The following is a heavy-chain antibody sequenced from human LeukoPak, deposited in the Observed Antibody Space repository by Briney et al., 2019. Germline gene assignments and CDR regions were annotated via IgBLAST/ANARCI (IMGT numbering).Heavy chain of an antibody. CDR3: VRASTNNFDP. V-gene: IGHV1-8*01. CDR1: GYTFTNYD. CDR2: MNPNSGNT. Sequence: ASVKVSCKASGYTFTNYDINWVGQATGQGREWMGWMNPNSGNTGYTQKFHGRVARTRNTAIRTAYMELSSLISDTTAENYCVRASTNNFDPWGEETPVTVSA. D-gene: IGHD1-14*01. J-gene: IGHJ5*02.